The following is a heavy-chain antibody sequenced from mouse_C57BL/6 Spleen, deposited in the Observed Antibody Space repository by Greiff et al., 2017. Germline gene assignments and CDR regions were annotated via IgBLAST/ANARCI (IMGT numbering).Heavy chain of an antibody. V-gene: IGHV1-69*01. Sequence: VQLQQPGAELVMPGASVKLSCKASGYTFTSYWMHWVKQRPGQGLEWIGEIDPSDSYTNYNRKFKGKSTLTVDKSSSTAYMQLSSLTSEDSAVYYCARSGSYGNYGFAYWGQGTLVTVSA. CDR1: GYTFTSYW. J-gene: IGHJ3*01. CDR2: IDPSDSYT. D-gene: IGHD2-1*01. CDR3: ARSGSYGNYGFAY.